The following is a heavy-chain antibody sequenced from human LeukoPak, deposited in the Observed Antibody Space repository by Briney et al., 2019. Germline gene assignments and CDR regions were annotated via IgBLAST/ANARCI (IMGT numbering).Heavy chain of an antibody. CDR3: ARDRLVRGVISNWFDP. V-gene: IGHV3-33*01. J-gene: IGHJ5*02. Sequence: GRSLRLSCAASGFTFSSYGMHWVRQAPGKGLEWVAVIWYDGSNKYYADSVKGRFTISRDNSKNTLYLQMNSLRAEDTAVYYCARDRLVRGVISNWFDPWGQGTLVTVSS. CDR2: IWYDGSNK. D-gene: IGHD3-10*01. CDR1: GFTFSSYG.